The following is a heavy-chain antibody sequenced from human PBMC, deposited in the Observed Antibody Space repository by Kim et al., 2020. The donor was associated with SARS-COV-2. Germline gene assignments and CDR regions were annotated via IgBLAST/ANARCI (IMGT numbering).Heavy chain of an antibody. V-gene: IGHV3-72*01. J-gene: IGHJ3*02. CDR1: GFTFSDHY. CDR3: ASSGITADAFHI. D-gene: IGHD3-10*01. Sequence: GGSLRLSCAASGFTFSDHYMDWVRQAPGKGLEWVGRTRRKVDSYTTEYAASVKGRFTISRDDSKNSVYLQMNSLKTEDTAMYYCASSGITADAFHIWGLGTMVTVSS. CDR2: TRRKVDSYTT.